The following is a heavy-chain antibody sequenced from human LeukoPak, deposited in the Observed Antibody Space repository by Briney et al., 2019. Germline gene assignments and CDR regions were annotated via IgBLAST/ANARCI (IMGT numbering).Heavy chain of an antibody. V-gene: IGHV3-9*01. CDR1: GFTFDDYA. Sequence: PGGSLRLSCAASGFTFDDYAMHWVRRAPGKGLEWVSGISWNSGSIDYADSVKGRFTISRDNAKNSLYLQMNSLRPEDTAFYYCAKAEGFFGGYYDHWGQGTLVTVSS. CDR2: ISWNSGSI. CDR3: AKAEGFFGGYYDH. J-gene: IGHJ4*02. D-gene: IGHD4-23*01.